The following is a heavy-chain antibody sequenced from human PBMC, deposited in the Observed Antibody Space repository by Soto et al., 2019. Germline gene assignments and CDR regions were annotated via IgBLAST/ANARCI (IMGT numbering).Heavy chain of an antibody. V-gene: IGHV4-59*01. CDR2: IYYLGST. J-gene: IGHJ6*02. CDR3: ARVTLYRNWNYERYYYYGMDV. CDR1: GGSMSEYF. Sequence: SLPCSVSGGSMSEYFWGWIRQSPGKGLEWFGYIYYLGSTDYNPSLKSRVTISVDTSKRQFSLKLSSVTAADTAVYYCARVTLYRNWNYERYYYYGMDVWGQGTTVTVSS. D-gene: IGHD1-7*01.